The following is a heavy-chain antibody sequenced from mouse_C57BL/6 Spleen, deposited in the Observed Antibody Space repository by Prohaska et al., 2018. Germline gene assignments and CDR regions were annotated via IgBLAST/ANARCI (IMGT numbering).Heavy chain of an antibody. D-gene: IGHD2-4*01. J-gene: IGHJ2*01. CDR3: TTTSYDYDFDY. CDR1: GFNIKDDY. CDR2: IDTENGDT. V-gene: IGHV14-4*01. Sequence: EVQLQQSGAELVRPGASVKLSCTASGFNIKDDYMHWVKQRPEQGLEWIGWIDTENGDTEYASKFQGKATITADTSSNTAYLQLSSLTSEDTAVYYCTTTSYDYDFDYWGQGTTLTVSS.